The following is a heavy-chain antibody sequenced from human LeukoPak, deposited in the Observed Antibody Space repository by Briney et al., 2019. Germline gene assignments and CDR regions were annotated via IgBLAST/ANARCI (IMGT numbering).Heavy chain of an antibody. CDR1: GYTFTNYA. V-gene: IGHV1-18*01. CDR2: ISAYNGNT. J-gene: IGHJ5*02. D-gene: IGHD1-26*01. CDR3: ARGRLVGATWSWFDP. Sequence: ASVTVSFMASGYTFTNYAIRWVRQAPGQGLDWMGWISAYNGNTNYAQKLQGRVTMTTDTSTSTAYMELRSLRSDDTAVYYCARGRLVGATWSWFDPWGQGTLVTVSS.